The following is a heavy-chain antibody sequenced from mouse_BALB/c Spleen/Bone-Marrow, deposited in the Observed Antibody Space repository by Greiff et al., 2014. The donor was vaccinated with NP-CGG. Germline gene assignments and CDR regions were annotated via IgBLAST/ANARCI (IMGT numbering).Heavy chain of an antibody. D-gene: IGHD2-4*01. CDR2: IFPGDGST. V-gene: IGHV1S56*01. Sequence: QVQLQQSGAELVKPGASVKLSCKASGYTFTSYDINWVRQRPEQGLEWIGWIFPGDGSTKYNEKFKGKATLTTDKSSSTAYMQLSRLTSEDSAVYFCARRVYYDYDGGAWFAYWGQGTLDTVSA. CDR1: GYTFTSYD. CDR3: ARRVYYDYDGGAWFAY. J-gene: IGHJ3*01.